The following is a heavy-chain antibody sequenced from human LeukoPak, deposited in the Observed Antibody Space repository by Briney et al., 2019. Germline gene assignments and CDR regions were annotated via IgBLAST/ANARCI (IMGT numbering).Heavy chain of an antibody. Sequence: SQTLSLTCTVSGGSISSGSYYWSWIRQPAGKGLEWIGRIYTSGSTNYNPSLKSRVTISVDTSKNQFSLKLSSVTAADTAVYYCAREGYYYDSSGYYSWFDPWGQGTLVTVSS. CDR1: GGSISSGSYY. D-gene: IGHD3-22*01. J-gene: IGHJ5*02. CDR3: AREGYYYDSSGYYSWFDP. V-gene: IGHV4-61*02. CDR2: IYTSGST.